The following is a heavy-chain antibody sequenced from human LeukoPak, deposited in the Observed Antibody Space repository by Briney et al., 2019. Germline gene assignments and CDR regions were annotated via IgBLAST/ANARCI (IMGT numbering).Heavy chain of an antibody. CDR1: GYTFTGYY. V-gene: IGHV1-2*02. CDR3: ASPEDRCSGGSCYQPLYYYGMDV. J-gene: IGHJ6*02. D-gene: IGHD2-15*01. Sequence: ASVKVSCKASGYTFTGYYMHWVRQAPGQGLEWMGWINPNSGGTNYAQKFQGRDTMTRDTSISTAYMELSRLRSDDTAVYYCASPEDRCSGGSCYQPLYYYGMDVWGQGTTVTVSS. CDR2: INPNSGGT.